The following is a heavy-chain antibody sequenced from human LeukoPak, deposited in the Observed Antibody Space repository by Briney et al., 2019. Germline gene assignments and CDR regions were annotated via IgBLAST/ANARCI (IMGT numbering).Heavy chain of an antibody. CDR1: GFTFSSYS. D-gene: IGHD1-26*01. Sequence: GGSLRLSCAASGFTFSSYSMNWVRQAPGKGLEWVSSISSSSSYIYYADSVKGRFPISRDNAKNSLYLQMNSLRAEDTAVYYCAREGGIKWELLGYFDYWGQGTLVTVSS. CDR3: AREGGIKWELLGYFDY. CDR2: ISSSSSYI. V-gene: IGHV3-21*01. J-gene: IGHJ4*02.